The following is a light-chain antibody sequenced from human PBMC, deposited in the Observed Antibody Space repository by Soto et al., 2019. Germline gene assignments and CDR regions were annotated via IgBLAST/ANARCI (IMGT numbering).Light chain of an antibody. J-gene: IGKJ4*01. V-gene: IGKV1-39*01. Sequence: IPYQPTISASVGGRVTSTRRASQSISTYLNWYQQKPGKAPNLLIFAASTLQSGVPSRFSGSGSGTDFTLTIRSLQPEDFATYYCQQGYTAPLTFGGGTKVDIK. CDR1: QSISTY. CDR3: QQGYTAPLT. CDR2: AAS.